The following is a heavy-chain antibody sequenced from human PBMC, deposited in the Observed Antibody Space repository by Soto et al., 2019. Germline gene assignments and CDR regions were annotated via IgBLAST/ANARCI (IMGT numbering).Heavy chain of an antibody. Sequence: QVQLVQSGAEVTKPGSSVKVSCKASGGTFSRYSITWVRQAPGHGLEWIGRIIPIFGIASYAQKFQGRVTITADESTSTAYRELSSLRSDDTAVYYCAREDRDRETGLVPAAIDGMDVWGQGTTVTVSS. D-gene: IGHD2-2*01. J-gene: IGHJ6*02. CDR2: IIPIFGIA. V-gene: IGHV1-69*08. CDR1: GGTFSRYS. CDR3: AREDRDRETGLVPAAIDGMDV.